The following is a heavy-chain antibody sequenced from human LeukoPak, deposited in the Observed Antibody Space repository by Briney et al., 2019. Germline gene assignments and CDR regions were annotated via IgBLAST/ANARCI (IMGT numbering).Heavy chain of an antibody. CDR2: IWYDGSNK. CDR1: GFTFSNYG. V-gene: IGHV3-33*01. D-gene: IGHD5-18*01. Sequence: GGSLRLSCAASGFTFSNYGMHWVRQAPGKGLEWVAVIWYDGSNKYYADSVKGRFTISRDNSKNTLYLQMNSLRAEDTAVYYCTRDFSGYTYGPGYWGQGTLVTVSS. J-gene: IGHJ4*02. CDR3: TRDFSGYTYGPGY.